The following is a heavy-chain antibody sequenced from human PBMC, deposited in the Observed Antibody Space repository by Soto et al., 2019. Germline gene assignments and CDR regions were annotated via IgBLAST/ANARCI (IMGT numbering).Heavy chain of an antibody. D-gene: IGHD3-22*01. CDR2: ISYDGSNK. CDR1: GFTFSSYG. V-gene: IGHV3-30*18. Sequence: GGSLRLSCAASGFTFSSYGMHWVRQAPGKGLEWVAVISYDGSNKYYADSVKGRFTISRDNSKNTLYLQMNSLRAEDTAVYYCAKDHDSSGYYWGSGYYYYGMDVWGQGTTVTVSS. CDR3: AKDHDSSGYYWGSGYYYYGMDV. J-gene: IGHJ6*02.